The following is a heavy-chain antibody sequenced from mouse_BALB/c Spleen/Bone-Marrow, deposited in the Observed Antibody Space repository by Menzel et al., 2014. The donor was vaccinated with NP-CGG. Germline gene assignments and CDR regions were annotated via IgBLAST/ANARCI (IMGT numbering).Heavy chain of an antibody. D-gene: IGHD1-1*01. V-gene: IGHV1-9*01. CDR3: ARSRGGFYFDY. CDR1: GYTFSSYW. J-gene: IGHJ2*01. CDR2: ILPGSGST. Sequence: QVHLQQPGAELMKPGASVKISCKATGYTFSSYWIEWVKQRPGHGLEWIGEILPGSGSTNYNEKFKGKATFTADTSSNTAYMQLSSLTSEDSAVYYCARSRGGFYFDYWAQGTTLTVSS.